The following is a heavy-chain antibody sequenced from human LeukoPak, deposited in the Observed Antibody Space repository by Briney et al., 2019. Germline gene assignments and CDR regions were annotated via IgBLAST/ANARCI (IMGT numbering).Heavy chain of an antibody. D-gene: IGHD3-22*01. Sequence: GGSLRLSCAASGFTFSNYAMHWVRQAPGKGLEYVSAISSSGGSTYYANSVKGRFTISRDNSKNTLYLQMGSLRAEDMAVYYCARDSDSSGYYYGMDVWGQGTTVTVSS. J-gene: IGHJ6*02. CDR3: ARDSDSSGYYYGMDV. CDR1: GFTFSNYA. CDR2: ISSSGGST. V-gene: IGHV3-64*01.